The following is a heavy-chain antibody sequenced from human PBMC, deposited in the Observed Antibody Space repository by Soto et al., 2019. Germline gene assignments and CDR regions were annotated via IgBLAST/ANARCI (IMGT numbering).Heavy chain of an antibody. CDR2: ISWDGGST. Sequence: GGSLRLSCAASGFTFDDYAMHWVRQAPGKGLEWVSLISWDGGSTYYADSVKGRFTISRDNSKNSLYLQMNSLRAEDSGVYYCAKDIRSERRVWDTGGSYFGIDVWGQGTTVTVSS. CDR1: GFTFDDYA. CDR3: AKDIRSERRVWDTGGSYFGIDV. V-gene: IGHV3-43D*03. D-gene: IGHD5-18*01. J-gene: IGHJ6*02.